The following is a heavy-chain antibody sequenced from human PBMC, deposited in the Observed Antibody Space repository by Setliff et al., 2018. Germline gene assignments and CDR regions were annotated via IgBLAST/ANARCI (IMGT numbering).Heavy chain of an antibody. V-gene: IGHV4-34*01. J-gene: IGHJ4*02. D-gene: IGHD6-6*01. Sequence: PSETLSLTCTVSGGTFSDYYWTWIRQPPGKGLEWIGEINHRGSTNYNPSLKSRVTISIDTSKGQFSLKLISMTAADTAVYYCARGRNIAARLLDSWGQGTLVTVSS. CDR3: ARGRNIAARLLDS. CDR1: GGTFSDYY. CDR2: INHRGST.